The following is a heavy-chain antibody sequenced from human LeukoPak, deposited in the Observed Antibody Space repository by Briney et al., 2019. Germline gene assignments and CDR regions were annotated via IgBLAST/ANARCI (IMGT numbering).Heavy chain of an antibody. CDR3: AKGTGEYNSGPHS. V-gene: IGHV3-23*01. J-gene: IGHJ4*02. CDR2: ISGNGGGT. D-gene: IGHD6-19*01. CDR1: GFTFSTYA. Sequence: GGSLRLSCAASGFTFSTYAMTWVRQAPGKGLEWVSAISGNGGGTYYAASVKGRFTISRDNSKNTLYLQMNSLRAEDTAVYYCAKGTGEYNSGPHSWGQGTLVTVSS.